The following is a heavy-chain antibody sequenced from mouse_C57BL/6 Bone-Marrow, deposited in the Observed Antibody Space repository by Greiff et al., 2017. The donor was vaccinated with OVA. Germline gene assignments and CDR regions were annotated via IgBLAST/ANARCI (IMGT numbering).Heavy chain of an antibody. CDR1: GYTFTSYW. D-gene: IGHD2-4*01. Sequence: QVQLQQPGAELVKPGASVKLSCKASGYTFTSYWMHWVKQRPGRGLEWIGRIDPNSGGTTYNEKFKSKATLTVDKPSSTAYMKLRSLTSEDSAVYYSARYDSDGWDYFDYWGQGTTLTVSS. CDR2: IDPNSGGT. V-gene: IGHV1-72*01. CDR3: ARYDSDGWDYFDY. J-gene: IGHJ2*01.